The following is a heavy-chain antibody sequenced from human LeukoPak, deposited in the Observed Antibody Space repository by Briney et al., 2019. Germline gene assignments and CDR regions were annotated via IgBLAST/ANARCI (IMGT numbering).Heavy chain of an antibody. CDR2: IIPILGIA. CDR1: GYTFTSYY. Sequence: VASVKVSCRASGYTFTSYYMHWVRQAPGQGLECMGRIIPILGIANYAQKFQGRVTITADKSTSTAYMELSSLRSEDTAVYYCAGPGIAAAGTRPFDYWGQGTLVTVSS. D-gene: IGHD6-13*01. CDR3: AGPGIAAAGTRPFDY. J-gene: IGHJ4*02. V-gene: IGHV1-69*02.